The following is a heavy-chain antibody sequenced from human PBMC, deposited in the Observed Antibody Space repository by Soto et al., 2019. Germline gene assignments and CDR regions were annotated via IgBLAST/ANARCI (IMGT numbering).Heavy chain of an antibody. D-gene: IGHD3-22*01. V-gene: IGHV3-15*01. J-gene: IGHJ4*02. CDR2: IKSQADGETT. CDR3: TTDWAPYDNSGAYPLH. CDR1: AFSFNDAW. Sequence: EVQLVESGGGLVKPGGSLRLSCAASAFSFNDAWMSWVRQTPGKGLEWVGRIKSQADGETTDYAAHVKGRFTISRDDSKNTLYLQLNSLKTGDTAVYYCTTDWAPYDNSGAYPLHWGQGTLVTVSS.